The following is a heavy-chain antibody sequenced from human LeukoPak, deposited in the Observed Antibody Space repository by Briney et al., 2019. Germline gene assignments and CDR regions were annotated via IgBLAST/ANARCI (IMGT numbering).Heavy chain of an antibody. V-gene: IGHV3-33*06. J-gene: IGHJ4*02. Sequence: PGRSLRLSCAASGFTFSSYGMHWVRQAPGKGLEWGAVIWYDGSNKYYADSVKGRFTISRDNSKNTLYLQMNSLRAEDTAVYYCAKALLGSGSYFDYWGQGTLVTVSS. D-gene: IGHD5-12*01. CDR1: GFTFSSYG. CDR2: IWYDGSNK. CDR3: AKALLGSGSYFDY.